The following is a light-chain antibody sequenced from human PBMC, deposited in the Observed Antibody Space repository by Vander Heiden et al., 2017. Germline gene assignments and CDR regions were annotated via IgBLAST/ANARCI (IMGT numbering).Light chain of an antibody. J-gene: IGKJ2*01. V-gene: IGKV2-30*01. Sequence: VVMTHCEISVRVTLGQPASIYCRSSQSIVYSDGNTYLNWFQQRPGQSPRRLISKVCIRDVVVTGRLTGSRSGNDFTLKISSVEVVHLRLYYCMRITHWPPHTFSQWTKLEIK. CDR2: KVC. CDR3: MRITHWPPHT. CDR1: QSIVYSDGNTY.